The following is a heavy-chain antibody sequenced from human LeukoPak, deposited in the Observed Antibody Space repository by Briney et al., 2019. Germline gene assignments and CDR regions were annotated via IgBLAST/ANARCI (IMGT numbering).Heavy chain of an antibody. V-gene: IGHV3-30*18. CDR3: AKDGGYYFGSNNYEPSVPDY. D-gene: IGHD3-10*01. Sequence: GGSLRLSCAASGFTLNFYAMHWVRQAPGKGLQWVALISNDGFDKYYADSVKGRFTISRDDSKKTLYLQMNGLRPEDTAVYYCAKDGGYYFGSNNYEPSVPDYWGQGTMVTVSS. CDR2: ISNDGFDK. CDR1: GFTLNFYA. J-gene: IGHJ4*02.